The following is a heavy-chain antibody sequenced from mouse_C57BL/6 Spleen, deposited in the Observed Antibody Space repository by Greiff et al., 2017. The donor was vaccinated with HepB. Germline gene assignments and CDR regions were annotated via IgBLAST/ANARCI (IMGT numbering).Heavy chain of an antibody. CDR1: GYTFTDYY. CDR3: ARMVTTDYYAMDY. D-gene: IGHD2-2*01. J-gene: IGHJ4*01. V-gene: IGHV1-19*01. Sequence: VQLQQSGPVLVKPGASVKMSCKASGYTFTDYYMNWVKQSHGKSLEWIGVINPYNGGTSYNQKFKGKATLTVDKSSSTAYMELNSLTSEDSAVYYCARMVTTDYYAMDYWGQGTSVTVSS. CDR2: INPYNGGT.